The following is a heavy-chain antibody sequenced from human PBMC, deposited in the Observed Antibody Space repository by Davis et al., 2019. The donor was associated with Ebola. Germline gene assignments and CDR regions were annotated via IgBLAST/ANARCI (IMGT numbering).Heavy chain of an antibody. D-gene: IGHD3-3*01. J-gene: IGHJ5*02. CDR3: AREGYDFWSGYYRNWFDP. CDR1: GSPFSSYY. Sequence: MPSEPLSPPFPPPGSPFSSYYWSWTRQPPGKGLEWIGYIYYSGSTNYNPSLKSRVTRSVDTSKNTFSLKLSSVTAADTAVYYCAREGYDFWSGYYRNWFDPWGQGTLVTVSS. V-gene: IGHV4-59*01. CDR2: IYYSGST.